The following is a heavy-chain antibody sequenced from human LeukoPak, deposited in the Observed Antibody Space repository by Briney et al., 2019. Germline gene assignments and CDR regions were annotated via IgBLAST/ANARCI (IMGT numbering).Heavy chain of an antibody. D-gene: IGHD6-19*01. V-gene: IGHV1-24*01. CDR3: ATDRVYRSSGRSWGFFDY. CDR1: EYSLSDLS. CDR2: FDSENNKM. Sequence: AASVKVSCKISEYSLSDLSIHWVREAPGEGLEWMGGFDSENNKMVYSQKFQGRATMTEDTSADTAYMELTSLRSEDTAVYFCATDRVYRSSGRSWGFFDYWGQGTLVIVSS. J-gene: IGHJ4*02.